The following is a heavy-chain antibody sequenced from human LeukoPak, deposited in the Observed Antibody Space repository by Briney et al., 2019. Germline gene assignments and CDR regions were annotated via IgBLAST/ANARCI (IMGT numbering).Heavy chain of an antibody. CDR2: ISSSSSYI. J-gene: IGHJ6*02. CDR3: AGRSCSGGSCYYYYGMDV. CDR1: GFTFSSYS. Sequence: GGSVRLSCAASGFTFSSYSMNWVRQAPGKGLEGVSSISSSSSYIYYADSVKDRFTIYRDNAKNSLYLQMNSLRAEDTAVYYFAGRSCSGGSCYYYYGMDVWGQGTTVTVS. V-gene: IGHV3-21*01. D-gene: IGHD2-15*01.